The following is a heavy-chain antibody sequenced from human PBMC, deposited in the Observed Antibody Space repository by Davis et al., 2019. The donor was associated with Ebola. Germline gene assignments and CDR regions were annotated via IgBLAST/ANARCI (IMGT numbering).Heavy chain of an antibody. CDR3: ATGIWDAFDI. Sequence: HTGGSLRLSCALSGFPITNYWTHWVRQAPGKGLVWVSRIKSDGSTIYADSVKGRFTISRDNAKNTLYLQMNSLRAEDTAVYYCATGIWDAFDIWGQGTMVTVSS. CDR1: GFPITNYW. CDR2: IKSDGST. V-gene: IGHV3-74*01. J-gene: IGHJ3*02.